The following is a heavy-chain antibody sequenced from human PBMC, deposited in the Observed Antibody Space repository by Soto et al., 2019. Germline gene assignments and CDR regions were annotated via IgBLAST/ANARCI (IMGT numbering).Heavy chain of an antibody. Sequence: QVQLVESGGGVVQPGRSLRLSCAASGFTFSSYAMHWVRQAPGKGLEWVAVISYDGSNKYYADSVKGRFTISRDNSKNTLYRQMNSLRAEDTAVYYCARDYGGNSYYYYGMDVWGQGTTVTVSS. D-gene: IGHD4-17*01. V-gene: IGHV3-30-3*01. CDR2: ISYDGSNK. CDR3: ARDYGGNSYYYYGMDV. CDR1: GFTFSSYA. J-gene: IGHJ6*02.